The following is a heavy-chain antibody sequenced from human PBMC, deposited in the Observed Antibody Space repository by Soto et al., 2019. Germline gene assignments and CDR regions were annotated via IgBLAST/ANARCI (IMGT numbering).Heavy chain of an antibody. CDR2: IYYSGST. CDR1: GGSISSGDYY. D-gene: IGHD5-18*01. V-gene: IGHV4-30-4*01. J-gene: IGHJ6*02. CDR3: ARASPVVTDV. Sequence: QVQLQESGPGLVKPSQTLSLTCTVSGGSISSGDYYWCWIRQPPGKGLEWIGYIYYSGSTYYNPSLTSRVTISVDTSKNQFSLKLSSVTAADTAVYYCARASPVVTDVWGQGTTVTVSS.